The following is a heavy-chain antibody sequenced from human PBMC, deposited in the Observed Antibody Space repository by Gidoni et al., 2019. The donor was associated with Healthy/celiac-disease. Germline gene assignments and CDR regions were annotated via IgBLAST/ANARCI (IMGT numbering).Heavy chain of an antibody. CDR2: IYYSGST. CDR3: ARTMAYCGGDCPAWFDP. CDR1: GGSISSYY. D-gene: IGHD2-21*02. Sequence: QVQLQESGPGLVKPSETLSLTCTVSGGSISSYYWSWIRQPPGKGLEWIGYIYYSGSTNYNPSLKSRVTISVDTSKNQFSLKLSSVTAADTAVYYCARTMAYCGGDCPAWFDPWGQGTLVTVSS. J-gene: IGHJ5*02. V-gene: IGHV4-59*01.